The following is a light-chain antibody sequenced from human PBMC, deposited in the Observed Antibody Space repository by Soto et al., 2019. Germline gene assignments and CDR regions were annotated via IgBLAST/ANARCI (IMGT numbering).Light chain of an antibody. CDR1: SSDVGSFNL. CDR3: CSYARSNTSV. J-gene: IGLJ1*01. V-gene: IGLV2-23*02. Sequence: QSALTQPASVSGSPGQSITISCTGTSSDVGSFNLVSWYQQHPGKAPKLMIYEVSKRPSGVSNRFSGSKSGNTASLTISGLQAEDEADYYCCSYARSNTSVFATGTEVTVL. CDR2: EVS.